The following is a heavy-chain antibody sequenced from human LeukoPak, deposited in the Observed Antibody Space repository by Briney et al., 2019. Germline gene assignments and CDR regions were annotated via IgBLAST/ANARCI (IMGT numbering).Heavy chain of an antibody. V-gene: IGHV3-74*03. J-gene: IGHJ4*02. CDR3: ARVRGGS. CDR1: GFTFSDSW. Sequence: PGGSLRLSCEASGFTFSDSWMYWVRQAPGKGLLWIANINTYGTATYADSVKGRFTISRDNAKNTLYLQMHSLRAEDTAVYYCARVRGGSWGQGTLVTVSS. D-gene: IGHD2-15*01. CDR2: INTYGTA.